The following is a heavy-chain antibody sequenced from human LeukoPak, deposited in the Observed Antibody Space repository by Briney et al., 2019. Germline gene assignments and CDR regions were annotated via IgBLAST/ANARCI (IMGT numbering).Heavy chain of an antibody. CDR2: INTNTGNP. V-gene: IGHV7-4-1*02. J-gene: IGHJ6*03. CDR1: GYTFTSYA. CDR3: ARGATPNSSSWYYYYYMDV. Sequence: ASVKDSCKASGYTFTSYAMNWVRQAPGQGLEWMGWINTNTGNPTYAQGFTGRFVFSLDTSVSTAYLQISSLKAEDTAVYYCARGATPNSSSWYYYYYMDVWGKGTTVTVSS. D-gene: IGHD6-13*01.